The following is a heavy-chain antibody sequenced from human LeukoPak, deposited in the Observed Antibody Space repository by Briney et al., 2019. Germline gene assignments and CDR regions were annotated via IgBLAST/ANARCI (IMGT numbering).Heavy chain of an antibody. CDR2: ISSSGSTI. Sequence: GGSLRLSCAASGFTFSSYEMNWVRQAPGKGLEWVSYISSSGSTIYYADSVKGRFTISRDNAKNSLYLQMNSLRAEGTAVYYCARLRGYDILTGYYFDYYYMDVWGKGTTVTVSS. V-gene: IGHV3-48*03. CDR1: GFTFSSYE. D-gene: IGHD3-9*01. J-gene: IGHJ6*03. CDR3: ARLRGYDILTGYYFDYYYMDV.